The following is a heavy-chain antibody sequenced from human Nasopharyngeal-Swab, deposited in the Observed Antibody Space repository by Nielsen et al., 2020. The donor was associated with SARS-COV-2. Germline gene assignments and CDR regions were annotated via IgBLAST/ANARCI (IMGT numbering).Heavy chain of an antibody. Sequence: GESLKIPCAASGFTFSLYTMNWVHQAPGKGLEWVSAISSSGDHIYHAASVKGRFTISRDNAKNSLYLQMNSLRAEDTAVYYCTRDTPAMFAYWGQGTLVTVSS. CDR1: GFTFSLYT. CDR2: ISSSGDHI. CDR3: TRDTPAMFAY. V-gene: IGHV3-21*01. J-gene: IGHJ4*02.